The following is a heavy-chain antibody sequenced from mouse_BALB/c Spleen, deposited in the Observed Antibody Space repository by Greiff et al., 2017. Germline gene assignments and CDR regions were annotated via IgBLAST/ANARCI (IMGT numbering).Heavy chain of an antibody. CDR2: ISSGGSYT. V-gene: IGHV5-9-4*01. D-gene: IGHD1-1*01. CDR3: ARSGITTVGYVDV. Sequence: EVQVVESGGGLVKPGGSLKLSCAASGFTFSSYAMSWVRQSPEKRLEWVAEISSGGSYTYYPDTVTGRFTISRDNAKNTLYLEMSSLRSEDTAMYYCARSGITTVGYVDVWGAGTTVTVSS. J-gene: IGHJ1*01. CDR1: GFTFSSYA.